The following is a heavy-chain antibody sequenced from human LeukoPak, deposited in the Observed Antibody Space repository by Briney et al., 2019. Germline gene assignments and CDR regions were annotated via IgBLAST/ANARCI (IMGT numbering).Heavy chain of an antibody. V-gene: IGHV3-23*01. CDR2: ISGSGGSI. D-gene: IGHD6-13*01. Sequence: LPGGSLRLSCAASGFSFSNYWMNWVRQAPGKGLEWVSVISGSGGSIAYADSVKGRFTMSRDNSKNTLYLQMNSLRAEDTAVYYCARGGHTNTWYEFDFWGQGTLVAVSS. J-gene: IGHJ4*02. CDR1: GFSFSNYW. CDR3: ARGGHTNTWYEFDF.